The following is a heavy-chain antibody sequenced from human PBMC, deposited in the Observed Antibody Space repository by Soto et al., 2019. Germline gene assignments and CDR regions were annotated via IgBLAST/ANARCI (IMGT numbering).Heavy chain of an antibody. CDR1: GFTFSSNH. CDR2: ISSTFEI. D-gene: IGHD2-21*02. Sequence: EVQLVDSGGGLVQPGGSLRLSCAVSGFTFSSNHVNWVRQAPGKGLEWISYISSTFEIWYADSVKGGFTISRDNGRNSLFLQMSSLRDQDTAVYYCARDSDCAFDYWGLGTLVTVSS. V-gene: IGHV3-48*02. CDR3: ARDSDCAFDY. J-gene: IGHJ4*02.